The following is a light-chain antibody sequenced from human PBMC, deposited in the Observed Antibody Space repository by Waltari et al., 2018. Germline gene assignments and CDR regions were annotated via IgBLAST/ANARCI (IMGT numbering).Light chain of an antibody. CDR3: AAWDDSLRNWV. J-gene: IGLJ3*02. Sequence: QSVLTQPPSASGTPGQRVSISCSGTSSNIENNFVFWYQQFPGTAPKLLIYRNTHRPSGAPDRFSGSKSGTSASLPISGLRSEDEADYYCAAWDDSLRNWVFGGGTKLTVL. V-gene: IGLV1-47*01. CDR1: SSNIENNF. CDR2: RNT.